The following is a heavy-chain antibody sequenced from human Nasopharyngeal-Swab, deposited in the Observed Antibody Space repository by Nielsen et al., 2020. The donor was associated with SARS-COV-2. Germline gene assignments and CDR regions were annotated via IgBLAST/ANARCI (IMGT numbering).Heavy chain of an antibody. CDR2: ISYDGSNK. Sequence: RGSLRLSCAASGFTFSSYGMHWVRQAPGKGLEWVAVISYDGSNKYYADSVKGRFTISRDNSKNTLYLQMNSLRAEDTAVYYCAKGGYCSSTSCYTLVRHMDVWGKGTTVTVSS. V-gene: IGHV3-30*18. CDR1: GFTFSSYG. D-gene: IGHD2-2*02. J-gene: IGHJ6*03. CDR3: AKGGYCSSTSCYTLVRHMDV.